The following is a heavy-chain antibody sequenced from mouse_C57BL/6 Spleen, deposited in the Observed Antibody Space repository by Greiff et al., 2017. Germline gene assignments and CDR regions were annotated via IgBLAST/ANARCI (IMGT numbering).Heavy chain of an antibody. CDR1: GYTFTSYT. V-gene: IGHV1-4*01. CDR3: ANYYGSEEYFDY. Sequence: QVHVKQSGAELARPGASVKMSCKASGYTFTSYTMHWVKQRPGQGLEWIGYINPSSGYTKYNQKFKDKATLTADKSSSTAYMQLSSLASEDSAVYECANYYGSEEYFDYWGQGTTLTVSS. J-gene: IGHJ2*01. CDR2: INPSSGYT. D-gene: IGHD1-1*01.